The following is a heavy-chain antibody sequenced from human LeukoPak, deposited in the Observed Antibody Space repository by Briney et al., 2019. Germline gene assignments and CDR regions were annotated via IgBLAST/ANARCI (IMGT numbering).Heavy chain of an antibody. V-gene: IGHV4-61*02. CDR2: IYTSGTT. CDR3: ATNGGDSHY. D-gene: IGHD2-21*01. CDR1: GASVNSGNYY. J-gene: IGHJ4*02. Sequence: SETLSLTCTVSGASVNSGNYYWNWFRQPAGKGLEWIGRIYTSGTTNYNPSLKSRVTVSVDTSKNQFSLNQSSVTAADTAVYYCATNGGDSHYWGQGTLVTVSS.